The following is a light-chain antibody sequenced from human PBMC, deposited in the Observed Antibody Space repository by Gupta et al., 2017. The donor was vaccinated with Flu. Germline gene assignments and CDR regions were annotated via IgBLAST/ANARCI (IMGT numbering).Light chain of an antibody. V-gene: IGKV3-15*01. Sequence: PATSSVSPAERTALVCRATQSVSSNFAWYQPKPGQTPRLLIYGASVRATGLPVMFSGSRSGIDLTLTISRRQSEDFAVYYSQQEDTWPYTSGQATKLEIK. CDR2: GAS. CDR1: QSVSSN. CDR3: QQEDTWPYT. J-gene: IGKJ2*01.